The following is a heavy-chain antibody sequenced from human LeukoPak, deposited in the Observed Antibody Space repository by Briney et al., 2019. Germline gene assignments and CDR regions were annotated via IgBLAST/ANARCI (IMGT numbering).Heavy chain of an antibody. CDR1: GGSFSGYY. Sequence: PSETLSLTCAVYGGSFSGYYWSWIRQPPGKGLEWIGYIYYSGSTYYNPSLKSRVTISVDTSKNQFSLKLSSVTAADTAVYYCARGDTAMANWGQGTLVTVSS. CDR2: IYYSGST. J-gene: IGHJ4*02. V-gene: IGHV4-30-4*08. D-gene: IGHD5-18*01. CDR3: ARGDTAMAN.